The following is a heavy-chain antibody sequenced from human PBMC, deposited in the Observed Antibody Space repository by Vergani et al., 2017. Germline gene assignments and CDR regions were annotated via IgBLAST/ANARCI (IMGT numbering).Heavy chain of an antibody. CDR2: IYYSGST. D-gene: IGHD4-23*01. J-gene: IGHJ4*02. V-gene: IGHV4-39*07. CDR1: GGSISSSSYY. CDR3: AREGRVTRDFDY. Sequence: QLQLQESGPGLVKPSETLSLPCTVSGGSISSSSYYWGWIRQPPGKGLEWIGSIYYSGSTYYNPSRKSRVTISVDTSKNQFSLKLSSVTAADTAVYYCAREGRVTRDFDYWGQGTLVTVSS.